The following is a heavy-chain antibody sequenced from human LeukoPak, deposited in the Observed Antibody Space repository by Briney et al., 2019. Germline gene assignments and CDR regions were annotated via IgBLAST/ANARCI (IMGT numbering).Heavy chain of an antibody. Sequence: QAGGSLRLSCAASGFTVSSNYMSWVRQAPGKGLEWVSVIYGGGSTYYADSVKGRFTISRDNSKNTLYLQMNSLRAEDTAVYYCARVANYYDSSGYYYVWGQGTLVTVSS. J-gene: IGHJ4*02. D-gene: IGHD3-22*01. CDR3: ARVANYYDSSGYYYV. CDR2: IYGGGST. V-gene: IGHV3-53*01. CDR1: GFTVSSNY.